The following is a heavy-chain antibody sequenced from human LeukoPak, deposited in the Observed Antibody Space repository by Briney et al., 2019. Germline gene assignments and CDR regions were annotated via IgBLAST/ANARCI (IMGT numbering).Heavy chain of an antibody. J-gene: IGHJ6*02. CDR3: AISITMVRGVISYGIDV. CDR1: GFTFSSYA. D-gene: IGHD3-10*01. CDR2: TSGSGGST. Sequence: GGSLRLSCAASGFTFSSYAMSWVRQAPGKGLEWVSATSGSGGSTYYADSVKGRFTISRDNSKNTLYLQMNSLRAEDTAVYYCAISITMVRGVISYGIDVWGQGTTVTVSS. V-gene: IGHV3-23*01.